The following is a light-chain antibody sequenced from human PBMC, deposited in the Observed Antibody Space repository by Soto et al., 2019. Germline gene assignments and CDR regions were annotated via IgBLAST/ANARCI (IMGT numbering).Light chain of an antibody. V-gene: IGKV1D-13*01. CDR1: QGINSD. J-gene: IGKJ3*01. Sequence: QMTQSPSSLSASVGDRVTITCRASQGINSDLAWYQQKPGKTPKLLISAAFSLEGGVPTRFSGSGSGADFTLTISSLQPEDSGTYYCQQLYDYPITFGPGTKADIK. CDR3: QQLYDYPIT. CDR2: AAF.